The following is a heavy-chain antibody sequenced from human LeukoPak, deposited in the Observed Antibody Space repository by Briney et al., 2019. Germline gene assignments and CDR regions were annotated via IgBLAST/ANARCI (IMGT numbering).Heavy chain of an antibody. CDR2: IYSSGSN. Sequence: SETLSLTCTVSGGSISGYFWSWIRQPAGKGLEWIGRIYSSGSNNYNPSLKSRVTMSLDTSKNHLSLNLSSVTAADTAVYYCARVRLSSGYSNWGQGTLVTVSS. CDR1: GGSISGYF. J-gene: IGHJ4*02. D-gene: IGHD3-22*01. V-gene: IGHV4-4*07. CDR3: ARVRLSSGYSN.